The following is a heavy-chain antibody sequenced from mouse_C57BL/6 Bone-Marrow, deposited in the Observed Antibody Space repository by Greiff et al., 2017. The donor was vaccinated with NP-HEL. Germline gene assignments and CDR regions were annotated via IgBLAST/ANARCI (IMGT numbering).Heavy chain of an antibody. V-gene: IGHV1-26*01. CDR1: GYTFTDYY. J-gene: IGHJ4*01. CDR3: ARGRIYYDYDVDAMDY. Sequence: EVQLQQSGPELVKPGASVKISCKASGYTFTDYYMNWVKQSHGKSLEWIGDINPNNGGTSYNQKFKGKATLTVDKSSSTAYMELRSLTSEDSAVYYCARGRIYYDYDVDAMDYWGQGTSVTVSS. CDR2: INPNNGGT. D-gene: IGHD2-4*01.